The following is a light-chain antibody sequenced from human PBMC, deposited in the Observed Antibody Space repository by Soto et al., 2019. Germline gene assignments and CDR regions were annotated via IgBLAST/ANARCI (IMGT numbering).Light chain of an antibody. CDR1: SSDVGGYDY. Sequence: QSALTQPPSASGSPVQSVTISCTGTSSDVGGYDYVSWYQQHPDKAPRLMIYEVTKRPSGVPDRFSGSKSGNTASLTVSGLQADDEADYYCSSFAGSNILVFGGGTKLTVL. CDR2: EVT. CDR3: SSFAGSNILV. V-gene: IGLV2-8*01. J-gene: IGLJ3*02.